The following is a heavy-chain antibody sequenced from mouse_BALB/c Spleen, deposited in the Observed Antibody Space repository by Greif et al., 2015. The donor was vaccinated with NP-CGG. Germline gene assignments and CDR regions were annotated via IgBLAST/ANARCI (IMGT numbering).Heavy chain of an antibody. CDR2: INPSTGYT. V-gene: IGHV1-7*01. D-gene: IGHD1-1*01. CDR1: GYTFTSYW. CDR3: ADYYGSSSWFAY. Sequence: VQVVESGAELAKPGASVKMSCKASGYTFTSYWMHWVKQRPGQGLEWIGYINPSTGYTEYNQKFKDKATLTADKSSSTAYMQLSSLTSEDSAVYYCADYYGSSSWFAYWGQGTLVTVSA. J-gene: IGHJ3*01.